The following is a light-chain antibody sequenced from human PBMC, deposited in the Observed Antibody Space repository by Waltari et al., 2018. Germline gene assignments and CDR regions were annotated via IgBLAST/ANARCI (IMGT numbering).Light chain of an antibody. V-gene: IGKV3-11*01. CDR1: PHVHTY. J-gene: IGKJ2*03. Sequence: LTQSPSTLSLSPGARATLSCKASPHVHTYLAWYQQKPGQAPRLLIHSVSIRATDIPDRFSGSGSGTEFTLTISSLEPEDVGTYHCFHHSSGYGFGQGTKVEI. CDR3: FHHSSGYG. CDR2: SVS.